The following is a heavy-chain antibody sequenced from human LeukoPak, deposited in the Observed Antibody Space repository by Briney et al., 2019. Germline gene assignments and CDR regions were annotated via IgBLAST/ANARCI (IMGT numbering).Heavy chain of an antibody. CDR1: GGTFSSHA. CDR2: IIPIFGTA. CDR3: ARDLRYYDSSGYYWGFGY. J-gene: IGHJ4*02. D-gene: IGHD3-22*01. V-gene: IGHV1-69*13. Sequence: ASVKVSCKASGGTFSSHAISWVRQAPGQGLEWMGGIIPIFGTANYAQKFQGRVTITADESTSTAYMELSSLRSEDTAVYYCARDLRYYDSSGYYWGFGYWGQGTLVTVSS.